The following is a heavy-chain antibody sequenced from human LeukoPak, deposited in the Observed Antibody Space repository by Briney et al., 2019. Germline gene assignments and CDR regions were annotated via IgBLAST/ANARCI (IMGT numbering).Heavy chain of an antibody. Sequence: GGSLRLSCAASGFTFSSYSRNWVRQAPGKGLEWVSSISSSSSYIYYADSVKGRFTISRDNAKNSLYLQMNSLRAEDTAVYYCARDNGYYYGSGSYYNSYYYYGIDVWGQGTTVTVSS. CDR2: ISSSSSYI. CDR3: ARDNGYYYGSGSYYNSYYYYGIDV. V-gene: IGHV3-21*01. CDR1: GFTFSSYS. D-gene: IGHD3-10*01. J-gene: IGHJ6*02.